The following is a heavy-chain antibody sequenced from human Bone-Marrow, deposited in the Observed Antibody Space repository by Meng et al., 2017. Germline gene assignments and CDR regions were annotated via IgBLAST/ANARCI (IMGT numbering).Heavy chain of an antibody. CDR3: ARSFIAAAGGGY. D-gene: IGHD6-13*01. CDR2: IDGGGNA. J-gene: IGHJ4*02. V-gene: IGHV3-66*01. Sequence: EVQLVESGGGLVQPGGSLRLSCAASGFTVSSNYMSWVRQAPGKGLEWVAYIDGGGNAFYADSVKGRFIISRDNSKNTLSLQMNSLRAEDTAVYYCARSFIAAAGGGYWGQGTLVTVSS. CDR1: GFTVSSNY.